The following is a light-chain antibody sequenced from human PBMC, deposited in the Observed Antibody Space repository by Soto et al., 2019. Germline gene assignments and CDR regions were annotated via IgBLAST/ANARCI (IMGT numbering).Light chain of an antibody. CDR2: GAS. J-gene: IGKJ5*01. CDR3: QQYGSSPVT. Sequence: EIVLTQSPSTLSLSPGERATLSCRASQSVSSSYLAWYQQKPGQAPGLLIYGASSRATGIPDRFSGSGSGTDFTLTISRLEPEDFAVYYCQQYGSSPVTFGQGTRLEIK. V-gene: IGKV3-20*01. CDR1: QSVSSSY.